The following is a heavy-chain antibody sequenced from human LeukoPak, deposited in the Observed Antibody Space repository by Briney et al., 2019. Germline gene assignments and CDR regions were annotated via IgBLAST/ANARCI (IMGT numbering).Heavy chain of an antibody. V-gene: IGHV3-9*01. J-gene: IGHJ4*02. CDR3: AKNGGSRRSSDWFRFDY. Sequence: GGSLRLSCGASGFTFDDYAMHWVRQAPGEGLEWVSSISWNSGNIGYADSVKGRFTISRDNAKNSLYLEMNSLRAEDTALYYCAKNGGSRRSSDWFRFDYWGQGTLVTVSS. D-gene: IGHD6-19*01. CDR2: ISWNSGNI. CDR1: GFTFDDYA.